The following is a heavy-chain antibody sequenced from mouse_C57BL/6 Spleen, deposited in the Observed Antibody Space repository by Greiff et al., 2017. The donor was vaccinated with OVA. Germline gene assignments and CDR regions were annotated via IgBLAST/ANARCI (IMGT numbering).Heavy chain of an antibody. V-gene: IGHV3-6*01. CDR3: AYSNYEYFDV. CDR1: GYSITSGYY. D-gene: IGHD2-5*01. Sequence: VQLQQSGPGLVKPSQSLSLTCSVTGYSITSGYYWNWIRQFPGNKLEWMGYISYDGSNNYNPSLKNRISITRDTSKNQFFLKLNSVTTEDTATYYCAYSNYEYFDVWGTGTTVTVSS. J-gene: IGHJ1*03. CDR2: ISYDGSN.